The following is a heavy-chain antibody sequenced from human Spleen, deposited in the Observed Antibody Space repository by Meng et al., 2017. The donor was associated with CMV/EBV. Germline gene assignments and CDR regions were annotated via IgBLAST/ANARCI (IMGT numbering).Heavy chain of an antibody. CDR2: IYPGDSDT. J-gene: IGHJ4*02. V-gene: IGHV5-51*01. Sequence: WIGWVRKMPGKGLEWMGIIYPGDSDTRYSPSFQGQVTISADKSISTAYLQWRSLKASDTAIYYCARLVRISSGIAVAGPNPHFDYWGQGTLVTVSS. CDR3: ARLVRISSGIAVAGPNPHFDY. D-gene: IGHD6-19*01. CDR1: W.